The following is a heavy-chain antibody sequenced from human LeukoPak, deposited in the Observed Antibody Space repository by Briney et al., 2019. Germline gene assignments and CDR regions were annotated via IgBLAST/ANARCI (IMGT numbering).Heavy chain of an antibody. D-gene: IGHD3-22*01. Sequence: SETLSLTCAVYGGSSSGYYWSWIRQPPGKGLEWIGEINHSGSTNYNPSLKSRVTMLVDMSKNQFSLKLSSVTAADTAVYYCARGGDSSGYYLQDAFDIWGQGTMVTVSS. CDR3: ARGGDSSGYYLQDAFDI. V-gene: IGHV4-34*01. J-gene: IGHJ3*02. CDR1: GGSSSGYY. CDR2: INHSGST.